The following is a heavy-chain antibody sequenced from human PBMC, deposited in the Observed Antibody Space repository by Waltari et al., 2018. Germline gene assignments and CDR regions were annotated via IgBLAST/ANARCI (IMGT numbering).Heavy chain of an antibody. CDR3: ARTPIAAAGGLED. Sequence: QVQLVESGGGVVQPGRSLRLSCAASGFTFSSYGMHWVRQAPGKGLEWVAVIWYDGSNKYYADSVKGRFTISKDTSKNQVVLTMTNMDPVDTATYYCARTPIAAAGGLEDWGQGTLVTVSS. D-gene: IGHD6-13*01. V-gene: IGHV3-33*03. CDR1: GFTFSSYG. J-gene: IGHJ4*02. CDR2: IWYDGSNK.